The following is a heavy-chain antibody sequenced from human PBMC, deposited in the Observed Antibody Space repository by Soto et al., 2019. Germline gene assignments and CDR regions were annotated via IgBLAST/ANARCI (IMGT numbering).Heavy chain of an antibody. CDR1: GFTFSSYW. CDR2: IKQDGSEK. V-gene: IGHV3-7*01. D-gene: IGHD2-15*01. CDR3: AREECSGGSCYSSMYNWFDP. J-gene: IGHJ5*02. Sequence: PGGSLRLSCAASGFTFSSYWMSWVRQAPGKGLEWVANIKQDGSEKYYADSVKGRFTISRDNAKNSLYLQMNSLRAEDRAVYYCAREECSGGSCYSSMYNWFDPWGQGTQVT.